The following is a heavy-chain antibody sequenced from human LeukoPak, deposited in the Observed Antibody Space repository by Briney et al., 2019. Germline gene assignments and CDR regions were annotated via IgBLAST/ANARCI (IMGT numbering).Heavy chain of an antibody. CDR2: ISSSGTTI. D-gene: IGHD4-11*01. CDR3: ARAMTTEANDY. J-gene: IGHJ4*02. V-gene: IGHV3-48*01. CDR1: GFTFSSYS. Sequence: GGSLRLSCAASGFTFSSYSMNWVRQAPGQGLEWVSYISSSGTTIYYADSVKGRFTISRDNAKNSLYLQMNSLRAEDTAVYYCARAMTTEANDYWGQGTLVTVSS.